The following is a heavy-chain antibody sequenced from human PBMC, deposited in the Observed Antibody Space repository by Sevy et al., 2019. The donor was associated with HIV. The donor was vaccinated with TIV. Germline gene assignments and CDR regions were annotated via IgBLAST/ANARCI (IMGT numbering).Heavy chain of an antibody. Sequence: GGSLRLSCAASGFTFSSYWMSWVRQAPGKGLEWVANIKQDGSEKYYVDSVKGRFTISRDNAKNSLYLQMNSLRAEDTAEYYCARDRRRNAFDIWGQGTMVTVSS. CDR3: ARDRRRNAFDI. V-gene: IGHV3-7*01. CDR2: IKQDGSEK. CDR1: GFTFSSYW. J-gene: IGHJ3*02.